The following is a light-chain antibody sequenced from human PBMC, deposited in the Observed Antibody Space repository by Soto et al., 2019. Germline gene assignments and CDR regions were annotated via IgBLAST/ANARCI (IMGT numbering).Light chain of an antibody. CDR3: GAWDSSLNVVL. CDR1: SSNIGNNY. V-gene: IGLV1-51*01. J-gene: IGLJ2*01. Sequence: QSVLTQPPSVSAAPGQKVTISCSGSSSNIGNNYVSWYQQLPGTAPKILISDSNQRSSGIPDRFSGSKSGTSATLDITGLQTGDEADYYCGAWDSSLNVVLFGGGTKLTV. CDR2: DSN.